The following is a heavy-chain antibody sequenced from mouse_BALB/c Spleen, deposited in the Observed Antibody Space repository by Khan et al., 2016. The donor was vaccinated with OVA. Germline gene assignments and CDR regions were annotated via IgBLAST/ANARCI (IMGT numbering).Heavy chain of an antibody. Sequence: QVRLQQSGAELVRPGASVKLSCKTSGYIFTSYWIHWVKQRSGQGLEWIARIYPGTDNTYYDEKLKDKATLTADKSSSTAYLQLSSLKSEDSAVYFCAREEALYYFDYWGQGTTLTVSS. CDR2: IYPGTDNT. J-gene: IGHJ2*01. CDR3: AREEALYYFDY. CDR1: GYIFTSYW. D-gene: IGHD1-1*01. V-gene: IGHV1S132*01.